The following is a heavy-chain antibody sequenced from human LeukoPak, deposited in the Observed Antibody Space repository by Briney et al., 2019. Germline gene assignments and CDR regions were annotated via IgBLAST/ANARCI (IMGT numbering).Heavy chain of an antibody. J-gene: IGHJ3*02. CDR3: ARARRGPNAFDI. CDR1: EFNFSSFS. Sequence: GSVTLSCLACEFNFSSFSLLWLRQAPGQGLEGIISLSESSAHIDYTDQVEGRFTISRDNIKTSLYLQMNSLRVEDTAVYYCARARRGPNAFDIWGQGTVVTVSS. V-gene: IGHV3-21*01. CDR2: LSESSAHI. D-gene: IGHD2-15*01.